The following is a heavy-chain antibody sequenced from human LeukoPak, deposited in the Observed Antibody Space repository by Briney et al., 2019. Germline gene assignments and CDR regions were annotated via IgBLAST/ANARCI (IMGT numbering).Heavy chain of an antibody. J-gene: IGHJ4*02. V-gene: IGHV4-39*01. Sequence: SETLSFTCTVSGVSISSSSYYWGWIRQPPGKGLEWIGSIYYSGSTYYNPSLKSRVTISVDTSKNQFSLKLSSVTAADTAVYYCAGVVPAAFFAGPIDYWGQGTLVTVSS. CDR3: AGVVPAAFFAGPIDY. CDR2: IYYSGST. D-gene: IGHD2-2*01. CDR1: GVSISSSSYY.